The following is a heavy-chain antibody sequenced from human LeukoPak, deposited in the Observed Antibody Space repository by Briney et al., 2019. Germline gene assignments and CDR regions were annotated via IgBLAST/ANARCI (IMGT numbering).Heavy chain of an antibody. J-gene: IGHJ4*02. CDR2: IHYRGST. D-gene: IGHD3-10*01. CDR1: GGSINSYY. V-gene: IGHV4-59*01. CDR3: ARSGHIYYGSGSFFDY. Sequence: SETLSLTCTVSGGSINSYYWSWIRQPPGKGLEWIGFIHYRGSTNHNPSLKSRVSISVDTSKSQFSLKLSSVTAADTAIYYCARSGHIYYGSGSFFDYWGQGTLVTVSS.